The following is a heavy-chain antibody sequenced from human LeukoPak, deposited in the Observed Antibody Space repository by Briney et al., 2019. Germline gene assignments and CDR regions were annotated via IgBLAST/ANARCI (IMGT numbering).Heavy chain of an antibody. J-gene: IGHJ4*02. CDR1: GFTFSSYS. CDR3: ARVSLLRYFDWSPVPFDY. Sequence: GGSLRLSCAASGFTFSSYSMNWVRQAPGKGLEWVSSISSSSSYIYYADSVKGRFTISRDNAKNSLYLQMNSLRAEDTAVYYCARVSLLRYFDWSPVPFDYWGQGTLVTASS. D-gene: IGHD3-9*01. V-gene: IGHV3-21*01. CDR2: ISSSSSYI.